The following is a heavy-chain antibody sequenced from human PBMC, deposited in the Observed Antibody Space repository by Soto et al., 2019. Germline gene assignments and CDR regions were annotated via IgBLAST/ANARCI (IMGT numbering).Heavy chain of an antibody. CDR2: IYYTGTT. V-gene: IGHV4-59*01. J-gene: IGHJ4*02. D-gene: IGHD1-26*01. Sequence: QVQLQESGPGLVKPSETLSLTCTVSGGSIGSYYWSWIRQPPAKELEWIGYIYYTGTTIYNPSLKSRVTISLDTSKNQFSLKLSSVTTADTAVYYCARGCGSHGGSFDYWGQGTLVSVSS. CDR3: ARGCGSHGGSFDY. CDR1: GGSIGSYY.